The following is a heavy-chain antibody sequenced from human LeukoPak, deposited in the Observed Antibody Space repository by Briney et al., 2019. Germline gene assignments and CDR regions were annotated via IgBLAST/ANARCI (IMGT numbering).Heavy chain of an antibody. V-gene: IGHV4-39*07. Sequence: SETLSPTCTVSGGSISSSSYYWGWIRQPPGKGLEWIGSIYYSGSTYYNPSLKSRVTISVDTSKNQFSLKLSPVTAADTAVYYCARDRGWTGYYFDYWGQGTLVTVSS. CDR3: ARDRGWTGYYFDY. CDR1: GGSISSSSYY. J-gene: IGHJ4*02. CDR2: IYYSGST. D-gene: IGHD3/OR15-3a*01.